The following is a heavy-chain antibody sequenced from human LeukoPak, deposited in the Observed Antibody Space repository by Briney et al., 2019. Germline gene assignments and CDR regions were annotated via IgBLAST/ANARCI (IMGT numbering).Heavy chain of an antibody. J-gene: IGHJ5*02. CDR3: ARVGGGSYEGNWFDP. Sequence: SETLSLTCTVSGGSISSGSYYWGWIRQPPGKGLEWIGSIYYSGTTYYNPSLKSRVTISLDTSKNQFSLKLSSVTAADTAVYYCARVGGGSYEGNWFDPWGQGTLVTVSS. CDR2: IYYSGTT. CDR1: GGSISSGSYY. V-gene: IGHV4-39*07. D-gene: IGHD1-26*01.